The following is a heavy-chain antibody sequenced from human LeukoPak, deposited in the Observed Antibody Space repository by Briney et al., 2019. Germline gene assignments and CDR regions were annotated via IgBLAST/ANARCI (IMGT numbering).Heavy chain of an antibody. J-gene: IGHJ4*02. CDR3: TRVATINREEY. CDR2: TRSNAYGGTT. CDR1: GFTFGDYA. V-gene: IGHV3-49*04. Sequence: PGGSLRLSCTASGFTFGDYAMSWVRQAPGKGLEWVGFTRSNAYGGTTEYAASVKDRFTISRDDSKSIAYLQMNSLQTEDTAVYCCTRVATINREEYWGQGTLVTVSS. D-gene: IGHD5-12*01.